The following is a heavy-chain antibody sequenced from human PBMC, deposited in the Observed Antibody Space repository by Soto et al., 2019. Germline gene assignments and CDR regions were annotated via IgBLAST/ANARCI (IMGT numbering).Heavy chain of an antibody. Sequence: EVQLVESGGGLVKPGGSLRLSCAASGFTFSNAWMSWVRQAPGKGLEWVGRIKSKTDGGTTDYAAPVKGRFTISRDDSKNTLYLQMNSLNTEDTAVYYCTTAVYCSSTSCETPFDYWGQGTLVTVSS. CDR1: GFTFSNAW. CDR2: IKSKTDGGTT. CDR3: TTAVYCSSTSCETPFDY. D-gene: IGHD2-2*01. V-gene: IGHV3-15*01. J-gene: IGHJ4*02.